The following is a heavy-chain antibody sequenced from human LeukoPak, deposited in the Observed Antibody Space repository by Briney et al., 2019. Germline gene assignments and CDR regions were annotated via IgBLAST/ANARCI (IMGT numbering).Heavy chain of an antibody. Sequence: ASVKVSCKASGYTFTAQYMHWVRQAPGQGLEWMGWINPNNGDTKYAQRFLGRGTMTSDTSTATAYMELSSLRSDGTAVYFCASYPRNIPTPPFDYWGQGTLVTVSS. CDR1: GYTFTAQY. CDR3: ASYPRNIPTPPFDY. CDR2: INPNNGDT. V-gene: IGHV1-2*02. J-gene: IGHJ4*02. D-gene: IGHD2-21*01.